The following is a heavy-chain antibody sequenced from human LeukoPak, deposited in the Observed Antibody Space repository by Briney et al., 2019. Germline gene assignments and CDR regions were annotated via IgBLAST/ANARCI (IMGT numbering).Heavy chain of an antibody. CDR2: ITGRGSHV. CDR3: ARLFPGTAAGTH. Sequence: GGSLRLSCAASGFTFSYYTMNWVRQAPGRELEWASSITGRGSHVYYADSLKGRFTISRDNAKNTLYLQMNSLRAEDTAVYYCARLFPGTAAGTHWGQGTLVTVSS. CDR1: GFTFSYYT. V-gene: IGHV3-21*01. D-gene: IGHD6-13*01. J-gene: IGHJ4*02.